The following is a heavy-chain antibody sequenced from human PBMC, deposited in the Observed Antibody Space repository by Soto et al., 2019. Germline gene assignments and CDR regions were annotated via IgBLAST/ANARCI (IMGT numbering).Heavy chain of an antibody. CDR3: ARVLQRVGYFYYSMDV. J-gene: IGHJ6*03. Sequence: QVRLLQSGAEVKKPGASVKVSCKASGYTFTNYGITWVRQAPGQGLEWMGWISAYNGNTHYTQRLQGRVTMTTDTSTSTAYMALRGLRSDDTAVYYCARVLQRVGYFYYSMDVWGKGTTVTVSS. V-gene: IGHV1-18*01. D-gene: IGHD6-6*01. CDR2: ISAYNGNT. CDR1: GYTFTNYG.